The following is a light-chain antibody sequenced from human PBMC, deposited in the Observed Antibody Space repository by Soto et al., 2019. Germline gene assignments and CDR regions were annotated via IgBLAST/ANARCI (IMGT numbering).Light chain of an antibody. J-gene: IGLJ3*02. V-gene: IGLV1-47*01. Sequence: QSVLTQPPSASGTPGQRVTISCSGSSSNIGSRYVYWYQQLPGTAPTLLIYKNGRRPSGVPDRFSGSKSGTSASLAISGLRSEDEADYYCVAWDDNLSGWVFGGGTQLTVL. CDR3: VAWDDNLSGWV. CDR1: SSNIGSRY. CDR2: KNG.